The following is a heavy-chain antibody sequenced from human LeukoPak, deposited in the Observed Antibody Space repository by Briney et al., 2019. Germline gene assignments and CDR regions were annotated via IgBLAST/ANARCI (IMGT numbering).Heavy chain of an antibody. J-gene: IGHJ4*02. CDR3: AREGSDSYGHDNYFDY. V-gene: IGHV4-59*01. CDR2: IYYSGST. Sequence: PSETLSLTCTVSGGSISTYYWTWIRQPPGKGLEWIGYIYYSGSTNYNPSLKSRVTISVDTSKNQFSLKLNSVTAADTAVYYCAREGSDSYGHDNYFDYWGQGNLVTVSS. CDR1: GGSISTYY. D-gene: IGHD5-18*01.